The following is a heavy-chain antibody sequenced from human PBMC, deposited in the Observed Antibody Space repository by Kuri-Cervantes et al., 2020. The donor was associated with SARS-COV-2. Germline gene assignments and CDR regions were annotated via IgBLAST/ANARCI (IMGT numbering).Heavy chain of an antibody. V-gene: IGHV4-61*09. Sequence: LRLSCTVSGGSISSGSYYWSWIRQPAGKGLEWIGHIYTSGSTNYNPSLKSRVTISVDTSKNQFSLKLSSVTAADTAVYYCARLEVWGPGTLVTVSS. J-gene: IGHJ4*02. CDR2: IYTSGST. CDR1: GGSISSGSYY. CDR3: ARLEV. D-gene: IGHD1-1*01.